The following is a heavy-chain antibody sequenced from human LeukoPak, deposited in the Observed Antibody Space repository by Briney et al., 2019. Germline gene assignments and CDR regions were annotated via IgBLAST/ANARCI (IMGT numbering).Heavy chain of an antibody. D-gene: IGHD1-26*01. CDR3: ARLFTRAWEYRYGTDV. CDR1: GGSIRTDGSY. V-gene: IGHV4-39*01. Sequence: SETLSLTCTVSGGSIRTDGSYWAWIRQPPGKGLEWIGCIYIDGITHYNSSLQSRVTLSIDTSKNQFSLKLTSVTAADTAVFYCARLFTRAWEYRYGTDVWGQGTAVTVSS. CDR2: IYIDGIT. J-gene: IGHJ6*02.